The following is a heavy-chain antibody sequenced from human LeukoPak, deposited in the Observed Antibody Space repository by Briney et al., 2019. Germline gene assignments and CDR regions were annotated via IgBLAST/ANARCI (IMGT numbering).Heavy chain of an antibody. D-gene: IGHD6-13*01. J-gene: IGHJ6*02. Sequence: GGSLRLSCAASGFTFSSYWMSWVRQAPGKGLEWVANIKQDGSEKYYVDSVKGRFTISRDNAKNSLYLQMNSLRAEDTAVYYCARDDLIAAAGTDYYYGMDVWGQGTTVTVSS. CDR3: ARDDLIAAAGTDYYYGMDV. CDR1: GFTFSSYW. CDR2: IKQDGSEK. V-gene: IGHV3-7*01.